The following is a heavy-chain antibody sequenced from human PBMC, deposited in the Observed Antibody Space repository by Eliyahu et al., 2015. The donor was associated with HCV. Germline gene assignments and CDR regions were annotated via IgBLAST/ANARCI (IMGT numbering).Heavy chain of an antibody. D-gene: IGHD2-2*01. CDR3: ARAGRGYCSSTSCQSINWFDP. J-gene: IGHJ5*02. Sequence: VYGGSFSGYYWSWIRQPPGKGLEWIGEINHSGSTNYNPSLKSRVTISVDTSKNQFSLKLSSVTAADTAVYYCARAGRGYCSSTSCQSINWFDPWGQGTLVTVSS. CDR2: INHSGST. CDR1: GGSFSGYY. V-gene: IGHV4-34*01.